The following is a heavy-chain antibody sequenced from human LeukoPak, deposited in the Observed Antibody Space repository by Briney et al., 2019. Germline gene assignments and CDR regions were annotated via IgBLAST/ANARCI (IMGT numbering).Heavy chain of an antibody. J-gene: IGHJ4*02. CDR3: AKDCPHLAYRSSTSCYERGVDY. D-gene: IGHD2-2*01. CDR2: IRYDGSNK. V-gene: IGHV3-30*02. CDR1: GFTFRTHW. Sequence: GGSLRLSCAASGFTFRTHWMHWVRQAPGKGLEWVAFIRYDGSNKYYADSVKGRFTISRDNSKNTLYLQMNSLRAEDTVVYYCAKDCPHLAYRSSTSCYERGVDYWGQGTLVTVSS.